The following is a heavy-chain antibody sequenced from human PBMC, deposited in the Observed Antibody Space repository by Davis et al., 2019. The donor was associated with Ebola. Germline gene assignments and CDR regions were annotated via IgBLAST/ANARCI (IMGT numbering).Heavy chain of an antibody. CDR1: GFTFDDYA. Sequence: SLKISCAASGFTFDDYAMHWVRQAPGKGLAWVSGISWNSGSIGYADSVKGRFTISRDNAKNSLYVQMNSLRAEDTALYYCAKEGSHVGGPVQYYYYGMDVWGQGTTVTVSS. J-gene: IGHJ6*02. CDR3: AKEGSHVGGPVQYYYYGMDV. CDR2: ISWNSGSI. V-gene: IGHV3-9*01. D-gene: IGHD3-10*01.